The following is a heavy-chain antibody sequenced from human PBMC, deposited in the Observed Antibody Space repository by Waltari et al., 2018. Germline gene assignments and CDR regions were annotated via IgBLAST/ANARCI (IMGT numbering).Heavy chain of an antibody. V-gene: IGHV1-69*01. CDR1: GGTFSRYA. CDR2: IIPIVGTA. Sequence: QVQLVQAGAEVKKPGSSVKVSCKASGGTFSRYAISWVRQAPGQGFEWMGGIIPIVGTANYAQKFQGRVTITADESTSTAYMELSSLGSEDTAVYYCARDTGGGYDWYFDLWGRGTLVTVSS. J-gene: IGHJ2*01. D-gene: IGHD2-8*02. CDR3: ARDTGGGYDWYFDL.